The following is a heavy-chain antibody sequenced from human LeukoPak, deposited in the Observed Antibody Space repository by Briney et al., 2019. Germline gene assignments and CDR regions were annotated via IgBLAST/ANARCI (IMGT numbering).Heavy chain of an antibody. CDR1: GFTFRSYA. Sequence: GGSQRLSCAASGFTFRSYAMSWVRQASGKGLEWVSAIIGSGGSTYYADSVKGRFTISRDNSKNTLYLQMNSLRAEDTALYYCAKEMSDIVAGYADAFDIWGQGTMVTVSS. V-gene: IGHV3-23*01. CDR3: AKEMSDIVAGYADAFDI. D-gene: IGHD3-9*01. CDR2: IIGSGGST. J-gene: IGHJ3*02.